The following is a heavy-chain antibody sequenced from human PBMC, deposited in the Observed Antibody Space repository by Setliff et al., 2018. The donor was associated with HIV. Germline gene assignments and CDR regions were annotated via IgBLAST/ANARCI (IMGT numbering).Heavy chain of an antibody. Sequence: PGESLKISCAASGLHVSRNYMNWVRQAPGRGLEWVSVMFSDGSPWYADLAKGRFTISRDNSKNTFYLQMNRLRLEDTAVYYCARGDPSSGWYKIGAFDVGGQGTMVT. V-gene: IGHV3-66*02. J-gene: IGHJ3*01. CDR2: MFSDGSP. CDR1: GLHVSRNY. D-gene: IGHD6-19*01. CDR3: ARGDPSSGWYKIGAFDV.